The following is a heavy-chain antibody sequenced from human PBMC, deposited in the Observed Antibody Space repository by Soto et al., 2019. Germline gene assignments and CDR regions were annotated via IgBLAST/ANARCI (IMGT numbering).Heavy chain of an antibody. CDR1: GYSFTSYW. V-gene: IGHV5-51*01. Sequence: PGESLKISCRGSGYSFTSYWIGWVRQMPGKGLEWMGIIYPGDSDTRYSPSFQGRVTISADKSISTAYLQWSSLKASDTAMYYCARGAEYYYYGMDVWGQGTTVTVSS. J-gene: IGHJ6*02. CDR3: ARGAEYYYYGMDV. CDR2: IYPGDSDT.